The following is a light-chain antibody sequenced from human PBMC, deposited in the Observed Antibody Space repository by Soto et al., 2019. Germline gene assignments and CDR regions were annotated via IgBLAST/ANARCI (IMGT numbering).Light chain of an antibody. V-gene: IGLV2-23*02. J-gene: IGLJ1*01. CDR1: SSDVGSYNL. CDR3: CSYAGSSIFYV. Sequence: QSALTQPASVSGSPGQSITISCTGTSSDVGSYNLVSWYQQHPGKAPKLMIYEVSTLPSGVSNRFSGSKSGNTASLTISGLQAEDEADYYCCSYAGSSIFYVFGTGTKLTVL. CDR2: EVS.